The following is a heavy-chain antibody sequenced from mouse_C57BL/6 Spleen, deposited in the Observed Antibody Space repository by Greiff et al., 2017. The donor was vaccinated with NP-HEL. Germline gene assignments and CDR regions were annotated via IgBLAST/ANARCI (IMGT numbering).Heavy chain of an antibody. Sequence: QVQLQQPGAELVMPGASVKLSCKASGYTFTSYWMHWVKQRPGQGLEWIGEIDPSDSYTNYNQKFKGKSTLTVDKSSSTAYMQLSSLTSEDSAVYYCARSMVTTDYAMDYGGQGTSVTVSS. D-gene: IGHD2-2*01. CDR2: IDPSDSYT. CDR3: ARSMVTTDYAMDY. CDR1: GYTFTSYW. J-gene: IGHJ4*01. V-gene: IGHV1-69*01.